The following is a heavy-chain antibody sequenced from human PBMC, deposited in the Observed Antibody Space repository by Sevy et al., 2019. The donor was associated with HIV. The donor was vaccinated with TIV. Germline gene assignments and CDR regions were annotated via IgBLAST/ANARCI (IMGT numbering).Heavy chain of an antibody. CDR2: INYSGST. CDR1: GASISSSGYY. V-gene: IGHV4-39*01. D-gene: IGHD6-19*01. Sequence: SQTLSLTCTVSGASISSSGYYWGWIRQPPGKGLEWIASINYSGSTFYKPSLKSRVTISSDTSKNQFSLKLNSVTAADTAIYYCAGPTLTYSSGWSYYDSWGQGTVVTVSS. J-gene: IGHJ4*02. CDR3: AGPTLTYSSGWSYYDS.